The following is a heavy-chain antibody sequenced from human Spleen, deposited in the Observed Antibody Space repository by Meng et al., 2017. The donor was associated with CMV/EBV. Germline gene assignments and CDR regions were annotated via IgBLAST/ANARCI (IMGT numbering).Heavy chain of an antibody. V-gene: IGHV4-39*07. CDR1: GGSVSSSVYY. CDR2: IYYSGNT. J-gene: IGHJ5*02. CDR3: ARDGPTYYYDSSGYSAPTS. D-gene: IGHD3-22*01. Sequence: SETLSLTCTVSGGSVSSSVYYWGWIRQPPGKGLEWIGSIYYSGNTYYNPSLKSRVTISVDTSKNQFSLKLSSVTAADTAVYYCARDGPTYYYDSSGYSAPTSWGQGTLVTVSS.